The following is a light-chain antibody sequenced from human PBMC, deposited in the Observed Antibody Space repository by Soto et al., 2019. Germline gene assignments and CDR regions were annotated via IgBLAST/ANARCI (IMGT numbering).Light chain of an antibody. J-gene: IGKJ1*01. CDR1: QSVSNNY. CDR2: GAS. Sequence: EIVLTQSPGTLSLSPGEIATLSCRASQSVSNNYLAWYQQQPGQAPRLLIYGASNRATGIPDRFSGSGSGTDFTLTISRLEPEDFAVYYCQQYGTSGTFGQGTKVDIK. CDR3: QQYGTSGT. V-gene: IGKV3-20*01.